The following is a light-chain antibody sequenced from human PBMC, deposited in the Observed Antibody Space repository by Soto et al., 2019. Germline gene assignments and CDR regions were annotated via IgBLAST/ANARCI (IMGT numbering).Light chain of an antibody. CDR3: QQYNSGPPLT. Sequence: EIVMTQSPATLSVSPGERATLSCRASQSVSSNLAWYQQKPGQAPRLLIYGASTRATGIPARFSGSGSGTEFTLTISSLQSEDLAFYYCQQYNSGPPLTFGGGTKVEIK. J-gene: IGKJ4*01. CDR1: QSVSSN. V-gene: IGKV3-15*01. CDR2: GAS.